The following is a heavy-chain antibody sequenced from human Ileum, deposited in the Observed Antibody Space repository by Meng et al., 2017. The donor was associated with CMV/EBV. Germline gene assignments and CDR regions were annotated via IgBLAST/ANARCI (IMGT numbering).Heavy chain of an antibody. CDR1: GYTFTGYY. V-gene: IGHV1-2*02. CDR3: ARGLWFGELGFDY. J-gene: IGHJ4*02. D-gene: IGHD3-10*01. Sequence: VQLVLSGAEAKKPGASGKVSCKASGYTFTGYYMHWVRQAPGQGLEWMGWINPNSGGTNYAQKFQGRVTMTRDTSISTAYMELSRLRSDDTAVYYCARGLWFGELGFDYWGQGTLVTVSS. CDR2: INPNSGGT.